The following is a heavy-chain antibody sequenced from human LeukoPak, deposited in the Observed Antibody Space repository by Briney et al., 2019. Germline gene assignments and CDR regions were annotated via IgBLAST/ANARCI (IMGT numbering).Heavy chain of an antibody. D-gene: IGHD5-12*01. V-gene: IGHV1-24*01. CDR2: FDPEDGET. CDR1: GYTLTELS. Sequence: VASVKVSCKVSGYTLTELSMHWVRQAPGKGLEWMGGFDPEDGETIYAQKFQGRVTMTEDTSTDTAYMELSSLRSEDTVVYYCATDLTRDKAITDAFDIWGQGTMVTVSS. CDR3: ATDLTRDKAITDAFDI. J-gene: IGHJ3*02.